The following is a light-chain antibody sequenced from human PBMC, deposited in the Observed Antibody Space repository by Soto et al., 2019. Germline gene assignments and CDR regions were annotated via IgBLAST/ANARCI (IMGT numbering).Light chain of an antibody. CDR3: QQLNSFPPT. V-gene: IGKV1-9*01. CDR2: AAS. Sequence: DIRLTQSPSFLSASVGDRVTITCRASQGISSYLTWYQQTPGKAPKLLIYAASTLHSGVPSRFSGSGSGTEFTLTISSLQPEDFATYHCQQLNSFPPTFGQGTKVEIK. CDR1: QGISSY. J-gene: IGKJ1*01.